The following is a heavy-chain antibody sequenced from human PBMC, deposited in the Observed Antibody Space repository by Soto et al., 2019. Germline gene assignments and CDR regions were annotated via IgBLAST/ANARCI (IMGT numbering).Heavy chain of an antibody. CDR1: GYTFTSYA. V-gene: IGHV1-3*01. J-gene: IGHJ4*02. Sequence: ASVKVSCKASGYTFTSYAMHWVRQAPGQRLEWMGWINAGNGNTKYSQKFQGRVTMTRDTSASTAYMELSSLRSDDTAVYYCARDDGDIVVVPAAITSDYWGQGTLVTVSS. CDR2: INAGNGNT. D-gene: IGHD2-2*01. CDR3: ARDDGDIVVVPAAITSDY.